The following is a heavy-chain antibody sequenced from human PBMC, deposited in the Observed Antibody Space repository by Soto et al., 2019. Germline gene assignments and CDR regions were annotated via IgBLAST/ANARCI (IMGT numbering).Heavy chain of an antibody. Sequence: GGSLRLSCVASGFTVSSEYISWVRQAPGMRLEWVSVIFTNGGAFYADSVRGRFTISRDNSKNALYLQMNSLRVEDTAVYYCVADPDI. CDR3: VADPDI. CDR1: GFTVSSEY. CDR2: IFTNGGA. V-gene: IGHV3-53*01. J-gene: IGHJ3*02.